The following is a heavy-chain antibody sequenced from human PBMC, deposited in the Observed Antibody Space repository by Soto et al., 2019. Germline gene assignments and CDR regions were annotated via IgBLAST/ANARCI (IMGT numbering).Heavy chain of an antibody. J-gene: IGHJ5*02. D-gene: IGHD2-21*01. CDR3: ARRRGEFDA. V-gene: IGHV4-34*01. CDR1: GASLSDNY. CDR2: INHSGNT. Sequence: PSETLSLTCAVYGASLSDNYCNWLRQPPGKGLEWIGEINHSGNTNYNPSLRSRVTISIDTSKNQLSLNLRSVSAADTAVYYCARRRGEFDAWGQGTPVTVSS.